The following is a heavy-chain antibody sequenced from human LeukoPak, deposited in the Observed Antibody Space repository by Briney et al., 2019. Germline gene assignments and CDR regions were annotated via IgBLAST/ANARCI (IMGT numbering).Heavy chain of an antibody. V-gene: IGHV3-9*01. D-gene: IGHD2-15*01. J-gene: IGHJ4*02. CDR3: AKDLKRYCSGGSCYYFDY. CDR2: ISWNSGSI. CDR1: GFTFDDYA. Sequence: LRLSCAASGFTFDDYAMHWVRQAPGKGLEWVSGISWNSGSIGYADSVKGRFTISRDNAKNSLYLQMNSLRAEDTALYYCAKDLKRYCSGGSCYYFDYWGQGTLATVSS.